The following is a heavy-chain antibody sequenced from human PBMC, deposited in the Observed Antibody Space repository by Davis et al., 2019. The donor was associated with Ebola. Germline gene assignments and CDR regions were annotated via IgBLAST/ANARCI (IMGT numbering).Heavy chain of an antibody. CDR2: FGTSGDT. Sequence: GESLKISCAASGFIFRSYVMSWVRQAPGKGLEWVSTFGTSGDTYYADSVKGRFTISRDNSKNTLYLQMNGLRVDDTAIYYCVKTNWDGDSPGILDSWGRGTLVSVSS. CDR1: GFIFRSYV. J-gene: IGHJ4*02. CDR3: VKTNWDGDSPGILDS. V-gene: IGHV3-23*01. D-gene: IGHD7-27*01.